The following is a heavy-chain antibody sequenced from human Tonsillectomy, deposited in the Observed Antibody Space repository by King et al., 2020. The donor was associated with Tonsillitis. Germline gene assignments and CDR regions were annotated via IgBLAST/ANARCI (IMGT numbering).Heavy chain of an antibody. Sequence: VQLQESGPGLVRPSQTLSLTCTVSGRSISSGGYYYSWIRQHPGKGLEWIGYIFYTGSTYYNPSLRSRVTISVDTSKNQFSLKLNSVTAADTAVYYCARLGISGYDSVAFEIWGQGTTVAVSS. CDR3: ARLGISGYDSVAFEI. V-gene: IGHV4-31*03. CDR2: IFYTGST. J-gene: IGHJ3*02. CDR1: GRSISSGGYY. D-gene: IGHD5-12*01.